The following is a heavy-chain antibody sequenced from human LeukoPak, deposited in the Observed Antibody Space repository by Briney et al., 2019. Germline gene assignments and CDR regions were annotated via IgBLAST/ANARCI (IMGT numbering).Heavy chain of an antibody. V-gene: IGHV3-23*01. Sequence: GVLRLSCAASGFTLSSYAMSWVRQAPGKGLEWVSAISGSGGSTYYADSVKGRFTISRDNSKNTLYLQMNSLRAEDTAVYYCAKAPPYQLPPEIDPWGQGTLVTVSS. CDR3: AKAPPYQLPPEIDP. CDR1: GFTLSSYA. CDR2: ISGSGGST. D-gene: IGHD2-2*01. J-gene: IGHJ5*02.